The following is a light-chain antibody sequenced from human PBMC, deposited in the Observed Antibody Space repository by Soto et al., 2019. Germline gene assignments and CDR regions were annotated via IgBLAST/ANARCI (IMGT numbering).Light chain of an antibody. CDR2: GAS. CDR3: EQYYSWWT. J-gene: IGKJ1*01. Sequence: EIVMTQSPATLSVSPGERATLSCRASQSVSNNLAWYQKKPGQAPRLLIYGASTRATGIPARFSGSGSGTEFTLAKASLQVEDFAFYYGEQYYSWWTFGQGPRVYIE. CDR1: QSVSNN. V-gene: IGKV3-15*01.